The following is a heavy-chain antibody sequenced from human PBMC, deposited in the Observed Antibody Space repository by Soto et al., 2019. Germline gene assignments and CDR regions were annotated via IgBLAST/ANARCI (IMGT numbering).Heavy chain of an antibody. CDR3: ARVGVVVVAATGFDP. D-gene: IGHD2-15*01. J-gene: IGHJ5*02. CDR2: ISYDGSNK. CDR1: GFTLSSYA. V-gene: IGHV3-30-3*01. Sequence: PGGSLRLSCPASGFTLSSYAMHWVRQAQGKGLEWVAVISYDGSNKYYADSVKGRFTISRDNSKNTLYLQMNSLRAEDTAVYYCARVGVVVVAATGFDPWGQGTLVTVSS.